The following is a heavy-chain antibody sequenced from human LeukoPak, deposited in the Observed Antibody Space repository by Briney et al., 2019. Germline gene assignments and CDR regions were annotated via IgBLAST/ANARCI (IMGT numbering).Heavy chain of an antibody. CDR1: GGTFSSYA. CDR2: IIPILGIA. V-gene: IGHV1-69*04. CDR3: ARSPRDYYGSGSYYRIDY. D-gene: IGHD3-10*01. J-gene: IGHJ4*02. Sequence: ASVKVSCKASGGTFSSYAISWVRQAPGQGLEWMGRIIPILGIANYAQKFQGRVTITADKSTSTAYMELSSLRSEDTAVYYCARSPRDYYGSGSYYRIDYWGQGTLVTVSS.